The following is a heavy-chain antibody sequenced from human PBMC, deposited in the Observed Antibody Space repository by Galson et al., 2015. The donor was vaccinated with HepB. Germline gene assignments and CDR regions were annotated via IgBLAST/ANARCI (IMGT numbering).Heavy chain of an antibody. V-gene: IGHV4-34*01. D-gene: IGHD5-24*01. CDR2: INHSGST. Sequence: TLSLTCAVYGGSFSGYSWSWIRQSPGKGLEWIGEINHSGSTNYNPSLKSRVTTSVDTSKNDFSLEVRSVTAADTAVYYCARTPRTIKTYYFYMDVWGQGTQVIVSS. CDR3: ARTPRTIKTYYFYMDV. J-gene: IGHJ6*03. CDR1: GGSFSGYS.